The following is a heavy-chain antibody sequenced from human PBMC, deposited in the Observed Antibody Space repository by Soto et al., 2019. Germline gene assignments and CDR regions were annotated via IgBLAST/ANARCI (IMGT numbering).Heavy chain of an antibody. D-gene: IGHD6-6*01. CDR1: GFTFSSYA. CDR3: AHHQRTTARQLGYFDY. Sequence: VQLLESGGGLVQPGGSLRLSCAASGFTFSSYAMSWVRQAPGKGLEWVSAVGGSGTNTYYADSVKGRFTISRDNSKNTLYLEMNSLRAEDTAVYYCAHHQRTTARQLGYFDYWGQGTLVTVSS. J-gene: IGHJ4*02. CDR2: VGGSGTNT. V-gene: IGHV3-23*01.